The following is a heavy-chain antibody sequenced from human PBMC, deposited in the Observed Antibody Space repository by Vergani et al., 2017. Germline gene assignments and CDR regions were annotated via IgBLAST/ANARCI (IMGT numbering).Heavy chain of an antibody. J-gene: IGHJ1*01. CDR1: GFTFSSYA. CDR2: ISYDGSNK. Sequence: QVQLVESGGGVVQPGRSLRLSCAASGFTFSSYAMHWVRPAPGKGLEWVAVISYDGSNKYYADSVKGRFTISRDNSKNTLYLQMNSLRAEDTAVYYCAKGSTTVTLEYFQHWGQGTLVTVSS. CDR3: AKGSTTVTLEYFQH. D-gene: IGHD4-17*01. V-gene: IGHV3-30-3*01.